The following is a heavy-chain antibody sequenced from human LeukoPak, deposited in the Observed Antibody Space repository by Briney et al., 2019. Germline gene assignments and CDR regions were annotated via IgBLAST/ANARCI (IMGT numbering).Heavy chain of an antibody. D-gene: IGHD2-21*02. Sequence: SETLSLTCTVSGGSISSYYWSWIRQPPGKGLEWIGYIYYSGSTNYNPSLKSRVTISVDTSKNQFSLKLSSVTTADTAVYYCARHPYCGGDCYSYYFDYWGQGTLVTVSS. CDR1: GGSISSYY. J-gene: IGHJ4*02. CDR3: ARHPYCGGDCYSYYFDY. V-gene: IGHV4-59*08. CDR2: IYYSGST.